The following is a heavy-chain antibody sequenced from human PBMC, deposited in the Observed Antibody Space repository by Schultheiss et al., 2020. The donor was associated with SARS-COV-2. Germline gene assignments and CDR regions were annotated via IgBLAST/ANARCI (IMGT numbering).Heavy chain of an antibody. CDR3: ARVITSFDY. CDR1: GGSFSGYY. D-gene: IGHD3-16*01. Sequence: SETLSLTCAVYGGSFSGYYWSWIRQPPGKGLEWIGYIYSSGNTNYNPSLRSRVSIAVDTSKNQFSLRLSSVTAADTAVYYCARVITSFDYWGQGTLVTVSS. J-gene: IGHJ4*02. CDR2: IYSSGNT. V-gene: IGHV4-59*12.